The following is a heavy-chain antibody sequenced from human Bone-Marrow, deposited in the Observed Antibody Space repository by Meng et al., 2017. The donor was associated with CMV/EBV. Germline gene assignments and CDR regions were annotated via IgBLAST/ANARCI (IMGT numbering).Heavy chain of an antibody. V-gene: IGHV1-46*01. CDR1: GYTFTSYY. CDR3: ASVGSSGLGRE. D-gene: IGHD6-6*01. Sequence: ASVKVSCKASGYTFTSYYMHWVRQAPGQGLEWMGIVNPSGGTTSYAQKFQGRVTMTRDTSTSTVYMELSSLRSEDTAVYYCASVGSSGLGREWGQGTLVTVSS. J-gene: IGHJ4*02. CDR2: VNPSGGTT.